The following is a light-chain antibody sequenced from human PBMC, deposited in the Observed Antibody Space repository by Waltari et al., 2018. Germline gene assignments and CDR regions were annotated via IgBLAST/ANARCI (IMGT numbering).Light chain of an antibody. CDR3: SSFAGRWI. V-gene: IGLV2-8*01. J-gene: IGLJ2*01. CDR1: GSDFRDYDF. Sequence: QSALTQPPSASGSPGQSVTISCTGSGSDFRDYDFVSWYQHHPGKAPKVILYEVSKSSSGVPDRFSGSKAGNTASLTVSGLQAEDEADYYCSSFAGRWIFGGGTKLTVL. CDR2: EVS.